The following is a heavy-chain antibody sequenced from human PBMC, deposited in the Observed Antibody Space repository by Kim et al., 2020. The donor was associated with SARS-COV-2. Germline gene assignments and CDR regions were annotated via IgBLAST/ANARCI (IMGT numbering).Heavy chain of an antibody. CDR1: GYTFTNYA. Sequence: ASVKVSCKASGYTFTNYAMNWVRQAPGQGLEWMGWINTKSGSPKYAQGFTGRVVFSFDTSVPTPYLQVSSLKAEDTAVYYCAREGLAATGNAFWGQGTLVTVSS. V-gene: IGHV7-4-1*02. CDR3: AREGLAATGNAF. CDR2: INTKSGSP. D-gene: IGHD6-13*01. J-gene: IGHJ4*02.